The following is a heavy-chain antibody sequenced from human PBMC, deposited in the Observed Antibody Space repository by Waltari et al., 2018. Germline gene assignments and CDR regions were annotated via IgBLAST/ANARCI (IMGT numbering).Heavy chain of an antibody. V-gene: IGHV3-48*01. CDR3: ARGRDGYSQDVFDI. CDR1: GFTFSTYS. CDR2: ISISTSTT. D-gene: IGHD5-18*01. J-gene: IGHJ3*02. Sequence: EVQLVESGGGLVQPGGSLRLSCAASGFTFSTYSMNWVRQAPGKGLDWVSYISISTSTTYYSDSVKGRFTISRDNAKNSLYLQMNSLRAEDTAVYYCARGRDGYSQDVFDIWGQGTMVSVSS.